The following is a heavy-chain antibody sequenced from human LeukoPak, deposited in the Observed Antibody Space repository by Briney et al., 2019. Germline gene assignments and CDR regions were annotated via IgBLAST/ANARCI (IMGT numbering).Heavy chain of an antibody. CDR1: GFTFSAYS. CDR2: ITSSSTYI. V-gene: IGHV3-21*01. J-gene: IGHJ4*02. Sequence: KPGGSLSLSCAASGFTFSAYSMNWVRQAPGKGLEWVSSITSSSTYIYYADLVKGRFTISRDNAKNSLYLQMGNLRAEDTAVYYCARGSCSTTICPSFDYWGQGTLVTVSS. CDR3: ARGSCSTTICPSFDY. D-gene: IGHD2-2*01.